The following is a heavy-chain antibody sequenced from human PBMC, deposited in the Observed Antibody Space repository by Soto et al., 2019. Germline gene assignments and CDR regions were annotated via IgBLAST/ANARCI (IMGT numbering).Heavy chain of an antibody. CDR3: ARGPYVYYEKIGNYYVEYFQT. V-gene: IGHV1-3*01. CDR1: GYTFTSYA. CDR2: INAGNGNT. D-gene: IGHD3-22*01. J-gene: IGHJ1*01. Sequence: ASVKVSCKASGYTFTSYAMHWVRQAPGQRLEWMGWINAGNGNTKYSQKFQGRVTITADESTNTAYMDLRSLRSEDTAMYYCARGPYVYYEKIGNYYVEYFQTWGKATLVTVSS.